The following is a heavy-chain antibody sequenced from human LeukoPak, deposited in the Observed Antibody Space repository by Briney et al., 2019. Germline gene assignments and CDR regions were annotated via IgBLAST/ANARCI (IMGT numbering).Heavy chain of an antibody. V-gene: IGHV3-11*04. CDR2: ISSSGSTI. CDR3: ARVSLPSGSYYMDV. CDR1: GFTFSDYY. Sequence: GGSLRLSCAASGFTFSDYYMSWIRQAPGKGLEWVSYISSSGSTIYYADSVKGRFTISRDNAKNSLYLQMNSLRAEDTAVYYCARVSLPSGSYYMDVWGKGTTVTVSS. D-gene: IGHD1-26*01. J-gene: IGHJ6*03.